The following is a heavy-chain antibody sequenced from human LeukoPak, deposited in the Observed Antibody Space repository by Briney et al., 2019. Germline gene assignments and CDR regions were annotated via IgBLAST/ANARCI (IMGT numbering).Heavy chain of an antibody. CDR1: GGSISSYY. V-gene: IGHV4-59*01. D-gene: IGHD1-26*01. CDR3: ARGGVATLPYYYYYMDV. Sequence: PSETLSLTCTVPGGSISSYYWSWIRQPPGKGLEWIGYIYYSGSTNYNPSLKSRVTISVDTSKNQFSLKLSSVTAADTAVYYCARGGVATLPYYYYYMDVWGKGTTVTVSS. J-gene: IGHJ6*03. CDR2: IYYSGST.